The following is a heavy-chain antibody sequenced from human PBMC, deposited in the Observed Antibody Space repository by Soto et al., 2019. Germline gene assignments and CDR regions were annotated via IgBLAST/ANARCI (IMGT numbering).Heavy chain of an antibody. V-gene: IGHV3-48*01. CDR3: ARADSFAFDI. J-gene: IGHJ3*02. Sequence: EVQLVESGGGLVQPGGSLRLSCAASGFTCTSYSMNWVRQAPGKGLEWVSYIRGTTHYADSVKGRFTSSRDNARSSLYLQMNSLRADDTAVYYCARADSFAFDIWGQGTMVTVSS. CDR2: IRGTT. D-gene: IGHD2-21*01. CDR1: GFTCTSYS.